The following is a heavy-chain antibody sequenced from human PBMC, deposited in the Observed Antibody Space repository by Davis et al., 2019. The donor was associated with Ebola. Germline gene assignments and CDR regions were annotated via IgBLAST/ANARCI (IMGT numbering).Heavy chain of an antibody. J-gene: IGHJ3*02. CDR3: ARVLFSVWNYEALDI. D-gene: IGHD1-7*01. CDR2: IHHSGST. CDR1: GGPTSSSNW. V-gene: IGHV4-4*02. Sequence: MPSETLSLTCAVSGGPTSSSNWSSCVRQPPGKGLEWIGVIHHSGSTNYNPSLKSRVTMFLDKSLNQFSLKMSSVTAADTAVYYCARVLFSVWNYEALDIWGQGTTVTVSS.